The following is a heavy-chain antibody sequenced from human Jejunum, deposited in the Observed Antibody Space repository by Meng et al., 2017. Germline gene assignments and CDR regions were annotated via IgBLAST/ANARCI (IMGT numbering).Heavy chain of an antibody. Sequence: GPLQESGTGLVRPSETLSLTCPFSGGSVNSGFYYWSWIRQPPGKGLEWIGYMYFSGSTNYNASLKSRVTISVDTSKMQFSLKLTSVTAADTAVYYCARGHFDKYFDSWGQGTLVTVSS. V-gene: IGHV4-61*01. D-gene: IGHD3-22*01. CDR2: MYFSGST. CDR1: GGSVNSGFYY. CDR3: ARGHFDKYFDS. J-gene: IGHJ4*02.